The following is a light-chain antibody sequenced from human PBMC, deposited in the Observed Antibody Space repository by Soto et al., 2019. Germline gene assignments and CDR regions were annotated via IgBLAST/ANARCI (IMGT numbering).Light chain of an antibody. CDR3: MQALQAPYT. V-gene: IGKV2-28*01. Sequence: IVMTQSPLSLPVTPGEPASISCNSSQSLLHSDGNKYLDWYLQKPGQPPQLLIYLHTSRASGVPARFSGTGSGTDFILKISRVEAEDVGLYYCMQALQAPYTFGLGTKLEIK. CDR1: QSLLHSDGNKY. J-gene: IGKJ2*01. CDR2: LHT.